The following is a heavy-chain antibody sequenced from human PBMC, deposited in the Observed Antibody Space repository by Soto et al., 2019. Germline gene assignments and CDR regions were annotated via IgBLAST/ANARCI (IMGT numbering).Heavy chain of an antibody. CDR1: GFTFSSYA. V-gene: IGHV3-30-3*01. J-gene: IGHJ6*02. D-gene: IGHD6-19*01. Sequence: VGSLRLSCAASGFTFSSYAMHWVRQAPGNGLEWVAVISYDGSNKYYADSVKGRFTISRDNSKNTLYLQMNSLRAEDTAVYYCARGHSSGWYAPYYYYYYGMDVWGQGTTVTVS. CDR2: ISYDGSNK. CDR3: ARGHSSGWYAPYYYYYYGMDV.